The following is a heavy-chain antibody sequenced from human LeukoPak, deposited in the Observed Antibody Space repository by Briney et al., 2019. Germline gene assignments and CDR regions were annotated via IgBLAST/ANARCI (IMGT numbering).Heavy chain of an antibody. Sequence: GGSLRLSCTLTGLAVSYNYLNWVRQAPGKGLERVSVIFPNGNTYSADFVEGRFSISRDKSTNTLFLDMSRVGTDDTAVYFCPRAHPVYGDFDYWGQGTLVSVSS. CDR1: GLAVSYNY. J-gene: IGHJ4*02. CDR3: PRAHPVYGDFDY. V-gene: IGHV3-53*01. CDR2: IFPNGNT. D-gene: IGHD4-17*01.